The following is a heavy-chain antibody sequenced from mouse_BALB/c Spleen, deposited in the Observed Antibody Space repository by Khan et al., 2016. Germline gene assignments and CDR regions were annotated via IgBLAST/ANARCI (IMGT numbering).Heavy chain of an antibody. J-gene: IGHJ4*01. CDR1: GYTFSNYW. CDR2: ILPGSGYS. CDR3: ASAWYSMDY. Sequence: QVQLQQSGAELMKPGASVKISCKATGYTFSNYWIEWVKQRPGHGLEWIGDILPGSGYSNSNENFKGKATFTADASSNPAYMQLISLTSEDSAVYFCASAWYSMDYWGQGTSVTVSS. V-gene: IGHV1-9*01.